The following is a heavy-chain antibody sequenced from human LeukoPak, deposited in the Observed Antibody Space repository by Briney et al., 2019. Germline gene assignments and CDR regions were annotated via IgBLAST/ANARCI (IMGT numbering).Heavy chain of an antibody. D-gene: IGHD3-22*01. V-gene: IGHV4-39*07. CDR1: GGSISSSSYY. Sequence: SETLSLTCTVSGGSISSSSYYWGWIRQPPGKGLEWIGSIYYSGSTYYNPSLKSRVTISVDTSKNQFSLKLSSVTAADTAVYYCARDPHTYYYDSSGYYPHGAFDYWGQGTLVTVSS. CDR2: IYYSGST. CDR3: ARDPHTYYYDSSGYYPHGAFDY. J-gene: IGHJ4*02.